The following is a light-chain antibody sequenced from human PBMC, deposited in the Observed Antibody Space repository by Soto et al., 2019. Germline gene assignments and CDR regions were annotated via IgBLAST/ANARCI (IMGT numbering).Light chain of an antibody. CDR2: KAS. Sequence: DIQMTQSASILSASLGDRVTITCRASQSISSWLAWYQQKPVKAPKLLIYKASGLESGVPSRFSGSGAATDFTLTISSLQPDDFANYYCQQYNSYSPLTFGGGTKVDIK. CDR3: QQYNSYSPLT. V-gene: IGKV1-5*03. J-gene: IGKJ4*01. CDR1: QSISSW.